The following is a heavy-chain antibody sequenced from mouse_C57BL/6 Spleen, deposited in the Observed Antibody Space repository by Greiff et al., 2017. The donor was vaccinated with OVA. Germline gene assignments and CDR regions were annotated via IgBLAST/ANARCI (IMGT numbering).Heavy chain of an antibody. CDR3: ARATTVVARYYAMDY. V-gene: IGHV1-63*01. D-gene: IGHD1-1*01. J-gene: IGHJ4*01. CDR1: GYTFTNYW. Sequence: VKLMESGAELVRPGTSVKMSCKASGYTFTNYWIGWAKQRPGHGLEWIGDIYPGGGYTNYNEKFKGKATLTADKSSSTAYMQFSSLTSEDSAIYYCARATTVVARYYAMDYWGQGTSVTVSS. CDR2: IYPGGGYT.